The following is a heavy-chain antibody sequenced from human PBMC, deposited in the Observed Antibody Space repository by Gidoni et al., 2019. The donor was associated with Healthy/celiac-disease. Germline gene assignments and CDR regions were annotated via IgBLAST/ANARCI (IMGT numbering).Heavy chain of an antibody. CDR3: ARHPEATDLYGMDV. CDR1: GGSISSSSYY. CDR2: IYYSGST. J-gene: IGHJ6*02. V-gene: IGHV4-39*01. Sequence: QLQLQESGPGLVKPSVTLSLTCTVSGGSISSSSYYWGWIRQPPGKGLEWIGSIYYSGSTYYNPSLKSRVTISVDTSKNQCSLKLSSVTAADTAVYYCARHPEATDLYGMDVWGQGTTVTVSS.